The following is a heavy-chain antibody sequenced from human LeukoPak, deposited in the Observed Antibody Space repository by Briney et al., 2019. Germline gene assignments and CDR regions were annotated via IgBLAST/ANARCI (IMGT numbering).Heavy chain of an antibody. CDR1: GGSISSYY. CDR3: AREDSRRAAAGVLFWFDP. V-gene: IGHV4-4*07. Sequence: KPSETLSLTCTVSGGSISSYYWSWIRQPAGKGLEWIGRIYTSGSTNYNPSLKSRVTMSVDTSKNQFSLKLSSVTAADTAVYYCAREDSRRAAAGVLFWFDPWGQGTLVTVSS. J-gene: IGHJ5*02. CDR2: IYTSGST. D-gene: IGHD6-13*01.